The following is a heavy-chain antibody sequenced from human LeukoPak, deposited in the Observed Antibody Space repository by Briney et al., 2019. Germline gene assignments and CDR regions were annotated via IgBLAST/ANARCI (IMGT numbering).Heavy chain of an antibody. D-gene: IGHD2-21*01. CDR1: GFIFSHYG. Sequence: PEGSLRLSCAASGFIFSHYGMHWVRQAPGKGLEWVAVIQNDASTENFADSVKGRFTISRDNSKNTVFLQMNSLRVEDTAVYYCARELSQIVWGGLDYGGQGTLVSVSS. CDR3: ARELSQIVWGGLDY. CDR2: IQNDASTE. V-gene: IGHV3-33*05. J-gene: IGHJ4*02.